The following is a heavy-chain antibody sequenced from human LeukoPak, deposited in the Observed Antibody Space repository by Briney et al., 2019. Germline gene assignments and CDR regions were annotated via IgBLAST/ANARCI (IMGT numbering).Heavy chain of an antibody. V-gene: IGHV1-2*06. D-gene: IGHD5-18*01. J-gene: IGHJ4*02. CDR1: GYTFTGYY. CDR3: AREFGYGYFDY. CDR2: INPNSGGT. Sequence: ASVKVSCKASGYTFTGYYMHWVRQAPAQGLEWMGRINPNSGGTNYAQKFQGRVTMTRDTTISTAYMELSRLRSDDTAVYYCAREFGYGYFDYWGQGTLVTVSS.